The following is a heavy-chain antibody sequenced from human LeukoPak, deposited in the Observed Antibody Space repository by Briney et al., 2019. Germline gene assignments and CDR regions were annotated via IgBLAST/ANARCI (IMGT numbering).Heavy chain of an antibody. V-gene: IGHV3-53*01. CDR2: IYSGGST. CDR3: ARVAAAGTNWFDP. Sequence: GGSLRLSCAASGFTASSNYMSWVRQAPGKGLEWVSVIYSGGSTYYADSVKGRFTISRDNSKNTLYLQMNSLRAEDTAVYYCARVAAAGTNWFDPWGQGTLVTVSS. CDR1: GFTASSNY. J-gene: IGHJ5*02. D-gene: IGHD6-13*01.